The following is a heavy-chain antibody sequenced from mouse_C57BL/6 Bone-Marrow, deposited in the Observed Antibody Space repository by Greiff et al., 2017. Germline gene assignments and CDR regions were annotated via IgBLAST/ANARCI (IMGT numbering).Heavy chain of an antibody. Sequence: QVQLQQPGAELVKPGASVKMSCKASGYTFTSYWITWVKQRPGQGLEWIGDIYPGSGSTNYNEKFKSKATLTVDTSSSTAYMQLSSLTSEDSAVYYCAREGGIVTPFAYWGQGTLVTVSA. V-gene: IGHV1-55*01. D-gene: IGHD2-12*01. CDR1: GYTFTSYW. CDR2: IYPGSGST. CDR3: AREGGIVTPFAY. J-gene: IGHJ3*01.